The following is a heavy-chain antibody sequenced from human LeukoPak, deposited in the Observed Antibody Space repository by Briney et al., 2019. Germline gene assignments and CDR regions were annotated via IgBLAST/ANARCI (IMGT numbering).Heavy chain of an antibody. CDR3: AKVLTGSQDY. Sequence: QPGRSLRLSCAASGFTFSSYAMSWVRQAPGKGLEWLSTIGGGGENTYYADSVRGRFTISRDNSKNTVYLQMKSLRAEDTAVYFCAKVLTGSQDYWGQGTLVSVSS. D-gene: IGHD7-27*01. CDR1: GFTFSSYA. V-gene: IGHV3-23*01. J-gene: IGHJ4*02. CDR2: IGGGGENT.